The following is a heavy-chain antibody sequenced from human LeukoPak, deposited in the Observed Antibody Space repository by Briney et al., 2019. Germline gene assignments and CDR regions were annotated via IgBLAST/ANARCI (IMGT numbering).Heavy chain of an antibody. D-gene: IGHD3-10*01. J-gene: IGHJ4*02. CDR1: GGSISSGDYY. CDR3: ARWGFFRGVNLDY. Sequence: SQTLSLTCTVSGGSISSGDYYWSWIRQPPGKGLEWIGYIYYSGSTYYNPSLKSRVTMSVDTSKNQFSLKLSSVTAADTAVYYCARWGFFRGVNLDYWGQGTLVTVSS. V-gene: IGHV4-30-4*01. CDR2: IYYSGST.